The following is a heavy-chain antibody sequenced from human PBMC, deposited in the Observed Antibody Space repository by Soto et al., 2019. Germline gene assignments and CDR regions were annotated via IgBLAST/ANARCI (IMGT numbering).Heavy chain of an antibody. CDR1: GGSLSGSY. Sequence: PSETLSLTCAVYGGSLSGSYWSWLRQPPGTGLEWIGEIHHSGSTYYNPSLKSRVTLSVDTSKNQFSLKLNSVTAADTAVYYCASPGYCSDGTCYPDYWGQGTLVTVSS. D-gene: IGHD2-15*01. V-gene: IGHV4-34*01. CDR2: IHHSGST. CDR3: ASPGYCSDGTCYPDY. J-gene: IGHJ4*02.